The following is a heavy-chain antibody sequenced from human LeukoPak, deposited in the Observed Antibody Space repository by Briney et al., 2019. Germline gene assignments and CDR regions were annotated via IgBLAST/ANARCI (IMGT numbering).Heavy chain of an antibody. D-gene: IGHD6-13*01. CDR1: GFTFSSYG. V-gene: IGHV3-33*01. J-gene: IGHJ3*02. CDR3: ARADSSSWPGEAFDI. Sequence: GRSLRLSCAASGFTFSSYGMHWVRQAPGKGLEWVAIVWSDGSNKYYADSAKGRFTISRDNSKNTLYLQMNSLRAEDTAVYYCARADSSSWPGEAFDIWGQGTMVTVSS. CDR2: VWSDGSNK.